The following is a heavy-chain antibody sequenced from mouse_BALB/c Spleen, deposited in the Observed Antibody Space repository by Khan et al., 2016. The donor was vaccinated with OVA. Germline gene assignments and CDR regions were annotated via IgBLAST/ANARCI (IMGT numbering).Heavy chain of an antibody. V-gene: IGHV1-77*01. CDR3: SRSGLCSFAF. D-gene: IGHD3-1*01. CDR2: IFPGNDNT. CDR1: GYTFTDFY. J-gene: IGHJ3*01. Sequence: QVQLKESGAELARPGASVKLSCKASGYTFTDFYINWMRQRTGQGLEWIGHIFPGNDNTYYNENFSAKATLTADKSSSTAFMHLSSLTSEDSAVYFCSRSGLCSFAFWGQGTLVTVST.